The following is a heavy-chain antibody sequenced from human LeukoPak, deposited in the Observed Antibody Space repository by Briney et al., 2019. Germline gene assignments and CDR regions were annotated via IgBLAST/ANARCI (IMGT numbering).Heavy chain of an antibody. CDR1: GYTLTELS. D-gene: IGHD3-10*01. V-gene: IGHV1-24*01. CDR2: FDPEDGET. J-gene: IGHJ5*02. Sequence: ASVKVSCKVSGYTLTELSMHWVRQAPGKGLEWMGGFDPEDGETIYAQKFQGRVTMTEDTSTDTACMELSSLRSEDTAVYYCATLSPYYYGSGSPSNWFDPWGQGTLVTVSS. CDR3: ATLSPYYYGSGSPSNWFDP.